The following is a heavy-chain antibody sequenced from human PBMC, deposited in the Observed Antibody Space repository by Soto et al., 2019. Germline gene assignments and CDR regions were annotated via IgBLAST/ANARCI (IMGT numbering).Heavy chain of an antibody. Sequence: GGSLRLSCAASKFTFNTYAMEWVRQAPRKGLEWVALISYDGSNQYYADSVSGRFTISRDNSNDTLYLQMNSLRPEDTGIYYFAKPRQPYRGCFSTCYRGRGTLVTVSS. CDR3: AKPRQPYRGCFSTCY. CDR2: ISYDGSNQ. J-gene: IGHJ4*03. CDR1: KFTFNTYA. V-gene: IGHV3-30*18. D-gene: IGHD5-12*01.